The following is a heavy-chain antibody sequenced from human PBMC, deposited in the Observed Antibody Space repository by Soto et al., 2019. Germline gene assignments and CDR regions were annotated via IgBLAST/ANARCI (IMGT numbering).Heavy chain of an antibody. J-gene: IGHJ3*01. CDR1: GFTVSSTY. CDR2: ISTGGTT. Sequence: GGSLRLSCAVSGFTVSSTYMNWVRQAPGKGLEWVSVISTGGTTDYSASVKGRFTISRDTSNNTLYPQMNNLRAEDTALYYCAREERRRSGGAFDLWGQGTVVT. CDR3: AREERRRSGGAFDL. V-gene: IGHV3-53*01. D-gene: IGHD5-12*01.